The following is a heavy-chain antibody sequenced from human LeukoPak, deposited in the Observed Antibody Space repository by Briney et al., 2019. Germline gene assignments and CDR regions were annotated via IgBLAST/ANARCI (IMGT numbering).Heavy chain of an antibody. CDR1: EYTFTSYD. CDR3: ASGGGSSSSDFDY. CDR2: MNPNSGNT. Sequence: ASVTVSCTASEYTFTSYDINWVRQATGQGLEWMGWMNPNSGNTGYAQKFQGRVTMTRNTSISTAYMELSSLRSEETAVYYFASGGGSSSSDFDYWAQETLVTVSS. V-gene: IGHV1-8*01. D-gene: IGHD6-6*01. J-gene: IGHJ4*02.